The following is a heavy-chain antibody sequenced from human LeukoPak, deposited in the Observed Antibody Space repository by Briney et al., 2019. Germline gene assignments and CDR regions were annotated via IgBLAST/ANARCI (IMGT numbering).Heavy chain of an antibody. CDR2: IFHSGST. V-gene: IGHV4-38-2*02. CDR3: ARTYGSGSSYTAFDY. D-gene: IGHD3-10*01. Sequence: SETLSLTCSVSDYSISSGYYWGWIRQPPGKGLEWIGNIFHSGSTHYNPSLKSRVTISVDTSKNQFSLKLTSVTAADTAVYYCARTYGSGSSYTAFDYWGQGTLVTVS. J-gene: IGHJ4*02. CDR1: DYSISSGYY.